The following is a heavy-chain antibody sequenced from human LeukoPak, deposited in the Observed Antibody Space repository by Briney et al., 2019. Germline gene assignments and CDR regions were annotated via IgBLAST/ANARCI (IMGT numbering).Heavy chain of an antibody. CDR3: ARGVASDIDF. CDR1: GFTFSSYW. Sequence: GGSLRLSCVGSGFTFSSYWRNWVRQAPAKGLEWAAHMKKDGSQKYYVDSVKGRFTISRDNAKNSLFLQMNSLRVEDTAVYYCARGVASDIDFWGQGTLVTVSS. CDR2: MKKDGSQK. J-gene: IGHJ4*02. V-gene: IGHV3-7*05. D-gene: IGHD2-21*01.